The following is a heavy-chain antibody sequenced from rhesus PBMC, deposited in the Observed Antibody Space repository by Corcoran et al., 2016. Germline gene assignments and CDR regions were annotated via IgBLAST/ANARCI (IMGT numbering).Heavy chain of an antibody. CDR2: IGGSSDST. D-gene: IGHD3S6*01. V-gene: IGHV4-65*02. Sequence: QVQLQESGPGLVKPSETLSLTCAVSGGSISSSNWWSWIRQPPGNGLEWSGNIGGSSDSTYDNRSLKGRVTISKDTSKNQFSLKRSAVTAADTAVYYGARHPRHPYFDYWGQGVLVTVSS. J-gene: IGHJ4*01. CDR1: GGSISSSNW. CDR3: ARHPRHPYFDY.